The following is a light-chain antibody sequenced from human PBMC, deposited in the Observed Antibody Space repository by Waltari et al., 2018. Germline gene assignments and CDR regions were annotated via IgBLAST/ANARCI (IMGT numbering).Light chain of an antibody. J-gene: IGLJ2*01. CDR2: DKN. Sequence: SSELTQDPVLPVALGQAVRITCQGDSPRRDYEIWYQQRPGKAPILVMFDKNNRPSGVPDRFSGSSSDNSASLTISGAQAEDEASYFCHSRDATGVGGSFGGGTKLTVL. CDR1: SPRRDY. V-gene: IGLV3-19*01. CDR3: HSRDATGVGGS.